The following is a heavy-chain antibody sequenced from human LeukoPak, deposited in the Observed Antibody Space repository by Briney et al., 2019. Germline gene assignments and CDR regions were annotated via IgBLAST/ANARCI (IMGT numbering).Heavy chain of an antibody. Sequence: GGSLRLSCAASGFTFSSYSIHWVRQAPGKGLEWVSVIYIGGNTYYADSVKGRFTISRDNSKNTVYLQMNSLRVEDTAVYYCAREVNGQNWFDPWGQGTLVTVSS. CDR1: GFTFSSYS. CDR3: AREVNGQNWFDP. D-gene: IGHD3-22*01. V-gene: IGHV3-53*01. CDR2: IYIGGNT. J-gene: IGHJ5*02.